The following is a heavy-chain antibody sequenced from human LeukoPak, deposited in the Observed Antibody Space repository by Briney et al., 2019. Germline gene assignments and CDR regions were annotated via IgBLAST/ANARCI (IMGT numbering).Heavy chain of an antibody. J-gene: IGHJ6*02. V-gene: IGHV3-30*03. CDR1: GFTFSSYG. Sequence: PGGSLRLSCAASGFTFSSYGMHWVRQAPGKGLEWVAVISYDGSNKYYADSVKGRFTISRDNSKNTLYLQMNGLRAEDTAVYYCAPLAGIVVVPAAALYMDVWGQGTTVTVSS. CDR2: ISYDGSNK. D-gene: IGHD2-2*01. CDR3: APLAGIVVVPAAALYMDV.